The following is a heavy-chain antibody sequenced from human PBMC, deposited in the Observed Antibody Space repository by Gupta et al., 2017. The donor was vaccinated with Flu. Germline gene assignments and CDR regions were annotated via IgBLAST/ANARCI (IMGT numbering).Heavy chain of an antibody. V-gene: IGHV3-48*01. Sequence: YADSVKGRFTISRDNAKNSLYLQMNSLRAEDTAVYYCARDDWDNSGSYWGQGTLVTVSS. D-gene: IGHD3-22*01. J-gene: IGHJ4*02. CDR3: ARDDWDNSGSY.